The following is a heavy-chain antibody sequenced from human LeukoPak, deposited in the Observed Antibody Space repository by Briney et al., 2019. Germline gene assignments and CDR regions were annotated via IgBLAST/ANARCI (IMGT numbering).Heavy chain of an antibody. CDR3: ARDIGTSGWDDALDL. V-gene: IGHV3-74*01. CDR2: IDSDASIT. D-gene: IGHD6-19*01. Sequence: GSLRLSCAASGFTFSSHWMHWVRQAPGKGLVWVSRIDSDASITSYADSVKGRFTISRDNARNTLYLQMNSLSAEDTAVYYCARDIGTSGWDDALDLWGQGTMVTVSS. J-gene: IGHJ3*01. CDR1: GFTFSSHW.